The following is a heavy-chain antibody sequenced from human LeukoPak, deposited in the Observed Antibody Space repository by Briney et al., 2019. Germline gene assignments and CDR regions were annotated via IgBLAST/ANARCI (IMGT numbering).Heavy chain of an antibody. J-gene: IGHJ6*03. CDR2: INSDGSST. V-gene: IGHV3-74*01. D-gene: IGHD3-22*01. CDR3: AREGYYYDSSGYEYYYYYMDV. Sequence: PGGSLRLSCAASGFTFSSYWMHWVRQAPGKGLVWVSRINSDGSSTSYADSVKGRFTISRDNAKNTLYLQMNSLRAEDTAVYYCAREGYYYDSSGYEYYYYYMDVWGKGTTVTVSS. CDR1: GFTFSSYW.